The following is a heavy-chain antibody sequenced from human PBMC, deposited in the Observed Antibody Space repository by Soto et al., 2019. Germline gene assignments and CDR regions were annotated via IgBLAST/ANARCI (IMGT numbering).Heavy chain of an antibody. CDR1: GGSFSGYY. Sequence: SETLSLTCAVYGGSFSGYYWSWIRQPPGKGLEWIGEINHSGSTNYNPSLKSRVTISVDTSKNQFSLKLSSVTAADTAVYYCARGREQLWLPYYFDYWGQGTLVTVSS. V-gene: IGHV4-34*01. CDR3: ARGREQLWLPYYFDY. D-gene: IGHD5-18*01. J-gene: IGHJ4*02. CDR2: INHSGST.